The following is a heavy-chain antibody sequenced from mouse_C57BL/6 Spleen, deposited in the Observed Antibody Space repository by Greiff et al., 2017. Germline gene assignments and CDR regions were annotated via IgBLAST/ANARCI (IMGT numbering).Heavy chain of an antibody. J-gene: IGHJ1*03. D-gene: IGHD1-1*01. CDR2: IDPSDSYT. Sequence: VQLQQPGAELVRPGTSVKLSCKASGYTFTSYWMHWVKQRPGQGLEWIGVIDPSDSYTNYNQKFKGKATLPVDTSSSTAYMQLSSLTSEDSAVYYCAKTAEDYGSSYWYFDVWGTGTTVTVSS. CDR1: GYTFTSYW. V-gene: IGHV1-59*01. CDR3: AKTAEDYGSSYWYFDV.